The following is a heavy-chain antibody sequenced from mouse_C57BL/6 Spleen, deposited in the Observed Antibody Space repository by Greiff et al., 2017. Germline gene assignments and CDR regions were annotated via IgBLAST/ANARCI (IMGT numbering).Heavy chain of an antibody. CDR3: ARARERSYFDY. J-gene: IGHJ2*01. V-gene: IGHV3-6*01. CDR2: ISYDGSN. Sequence: EVQLVESGPGLVKPSQSLSLTCSVTGYSITSGYYWNWIRQFPGNKLEWMGYISYDGSNNYNPSLKNRISITRDTSKNQFFLKLNSVPTEDTATYYCARARERSYFDYWGQGTTLTVSS. CDR1: GYSITSGYY.